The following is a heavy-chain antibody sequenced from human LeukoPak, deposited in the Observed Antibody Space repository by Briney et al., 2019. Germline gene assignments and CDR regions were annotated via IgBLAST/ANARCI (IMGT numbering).Heavy chain of an antibody. D-gene: IGHD3-3*01. V-gene: IGHV3-30*14. J-gene: IGHJ3*02. CDR1: GFTFSSYA. CDR2: ISYDGSNK. CDR3: ARAGDFWSGWTRAFDI. Sequence: PGGSLRLSCAASGFTFSSYAMHWVRQAPGKGLEWVAVISYDGSNKYYADSVKGRFTISRDNSKNTLYLQMNSLRAEDTAVYYCARAGDFWSGWTRAFDIWGQGTMVTVSS.